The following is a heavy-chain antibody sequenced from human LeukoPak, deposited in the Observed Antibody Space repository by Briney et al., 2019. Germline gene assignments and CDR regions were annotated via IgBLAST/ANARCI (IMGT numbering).Heavy chain of an antibody. V-gene: IGHV3-66*03. CDR3: ARDLTDWYFDL. CDR2: IYSDNT. Sequence: GGSLRLSCTVSGFTVSSNSMSWVRQAPGKGLEWVSFIYSDNTHYSDSVKGRFTISRDNSKNIVYLQMNSLRPEDTAVYYCARDLTDWYFDLWGRGTLVTVSS. CDR1: GFTVSSNS. J-gene: IGHJ2*01. D-gene: IGHD7-27*01.